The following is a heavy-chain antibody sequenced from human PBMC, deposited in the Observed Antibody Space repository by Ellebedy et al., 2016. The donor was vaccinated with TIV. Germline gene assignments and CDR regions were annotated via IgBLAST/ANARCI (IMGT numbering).Heavy chain of an antibody. CDR1: GFTFSTYR. D-gene: IGHD3-22*01. J-gene: IGHJ4*02. CDR3: ARDQTNYHSGTSGFN. CDR2: IDGDGTNT. Sequence: PGGSLRFSCAASGFTFSTYRMHWVRQAPGKGLVWVSRIDGDGTNTAYADSVKGRFSISRDNAENTLYLHMNSLRAEDTAVYYCARDQTNYHSGTSGFNWGQGTLVTVSS. V-gene: IGHV3-74*01.